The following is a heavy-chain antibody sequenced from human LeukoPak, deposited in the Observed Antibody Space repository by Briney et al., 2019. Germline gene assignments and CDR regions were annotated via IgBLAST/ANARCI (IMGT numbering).Heavy chain of an antibody. CDR1: GGSFSGYY. V-gene: IGHV4-34*01. D-gene: IGHD2-15*01. CDR2: INHSGST. CDR3: ARGGRSLVAAQFDL. J-gene: IGHJ2*01. Sequence: SETLSLTCAVYGGSFSGYYWSWIRQPPGKGLEWIGEINHSGSTNYNPSLKSRVTISVDTSKNQFSLKLSPVTAADTAVYYCARGGRSLVAAQFDLWGRGTRVPLSS.